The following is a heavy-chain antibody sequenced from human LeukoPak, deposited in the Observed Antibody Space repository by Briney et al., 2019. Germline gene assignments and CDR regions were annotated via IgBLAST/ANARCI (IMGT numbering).Heavy chain of an antibody. CDR2: IIPILGIA. CDR1: GGTFSSYA. CDR3: ARVSVEMATIYPDY. V-gene: IGHV1-69*04. J-gene: IGHJ4*02. Sequence: SVKVSCKASGGTFSSYAVSWVRQAPGQGLEWMGRIIPILGIANYAQKFQGRVTITADKSTSTAYMELSSLRSEDTAVYYCARVSVEMATIYPDYWGQGTLVTVSS. D-gene: IGHD5-24*01.